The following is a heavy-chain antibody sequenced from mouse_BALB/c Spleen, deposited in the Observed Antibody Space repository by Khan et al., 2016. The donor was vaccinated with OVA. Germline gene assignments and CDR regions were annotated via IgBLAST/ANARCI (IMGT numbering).Heavy chain of an antibody. Sequence: QVQLKESGPGLVAPSQSLSITCTVSGFSLTNYGVHWVRQPPGKGLEWLGVIWAGGSTHYNSALMSRLSISKDNSKSQVFLKMNSLQTDDTAMYFCARNREPDYFDYWGQGTTLTVSS. CDR2: IWAGGST. J-gene: IGHJ2*01. CDR1: GFSLTNYG. V-gene: IGHV2-9*02. CDR3: ARNREPDYFDY.